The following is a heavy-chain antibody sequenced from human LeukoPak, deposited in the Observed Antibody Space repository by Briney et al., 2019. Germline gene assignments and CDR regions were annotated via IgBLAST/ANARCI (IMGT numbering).Heavy chain of an antibody. V-gene: IGHV4-61*01. D-gene: IGHD2-15*01. J-gene: IGHJ4*02. Sequence: PSETLSLTCTVSGGSVSSGSYYWSWIRQPPGKGLEWIGYIYYSGSTNYNPSLKSRVTISVDTSKNQFSLKLSSVTAADTAVYCCAREPCSGGSCYGFDYWGQGTLVTVSS. CDR3: AREPCSGGSCYGFDY. CDR1: GGSVSSGSYY. CDR2: IYYSGST.